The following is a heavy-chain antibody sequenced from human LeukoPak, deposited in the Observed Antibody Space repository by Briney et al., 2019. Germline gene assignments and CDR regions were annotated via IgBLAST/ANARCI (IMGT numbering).Heavy chain of an antibody. D-gene: IGHD6-13*01. CDR1: GGSFSGYY. CDR3: ARGLRGIARRAFDI. V-gene: IGHV4-34*01. CDR2: INHSGNT. J-gene: IGHJ3*02. Sequence: SETLSLTCAVYGGSFSGYYWSWIRQPPGKGLEWIGEINHSGNTNYNPSLKSRVTISVDTSKNQFSLKLSSVTAADTAVYYCARGLRGIARRAFDIWGQGTMVTVSS.